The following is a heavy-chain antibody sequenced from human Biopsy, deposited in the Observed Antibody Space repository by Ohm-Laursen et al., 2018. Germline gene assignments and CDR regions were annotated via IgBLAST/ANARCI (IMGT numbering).Heavy chain of an antibody. CDR2: ISYTGYT. CDR1: SGSFSGHY. CDR3: ARGSNDFGGLYFPR. V-gene: IGHV4-59*11. Sequence: TLSLTCTVFSGSFSGHYWSWIRQPPGQGLVSIGHISYTGYTSYNASLKSRVTISVDTSRNHFSLRLSSLTAADTAVYYCARGSNDFGGLYFPRWGQGTPLTVSS. J-gene: IGHJ4*02. D-gene: IGHD4-23*01.